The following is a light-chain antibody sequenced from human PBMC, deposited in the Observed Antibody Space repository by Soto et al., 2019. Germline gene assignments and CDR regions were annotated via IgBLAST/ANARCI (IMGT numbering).Light chain of an antibody. CDR2: YDT. J-gene: IGLJ3*02. V-gene: IGLV3-21*04. Sequence: SYELTQPPSVSVAPGKTASITCGGNNIGSKSVHWYQQKPGQAPVLVIYYDTNRPSGTPERFSGSNSGSTATLTISRVEAGDEADYYCQVWDSSSDHHVFGGGTKVTVL. CDR3: QVWDSSSDHHV. CDR1: NIGSKS.